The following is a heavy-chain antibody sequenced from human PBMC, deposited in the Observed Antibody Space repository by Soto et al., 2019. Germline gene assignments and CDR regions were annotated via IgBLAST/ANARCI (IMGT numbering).Heavy chain of an antibody. J-gene: IGHJ4*02. CDR3: ARSFGWYAIDH. V-gene: IGHV4-4*02. CDR1: SASIITEQR. D-gene: IGHD6-19*01. Sequence: QMQLQESGPGLVKPSETLFLTCAVSSASIITEQRWTWVRQPPGKGLEWIGEIHHSGSTNNNPSLRSRVTMSVDKSKNQFSLNLNSVTAADTALYYCARSFGWYAIDHWGQGTLVIVSS. CDR2: IHHSGST.